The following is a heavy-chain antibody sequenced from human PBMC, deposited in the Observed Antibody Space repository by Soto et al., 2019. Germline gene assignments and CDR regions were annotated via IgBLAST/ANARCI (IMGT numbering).Heavy chain of an antibody. CDR2: SGPSDSYT. CDR3: ARHDGSSGYYFRYYFDY. CDR1: GYSFTSYW. V-gene: IGHV5-10-1*01. D-gene: IGHD3-22*01. Sequence: GESLKISCKGSGYSFTSYWISWVRQMPGKGLEWMGRSGPSDSYTNYSPSFQGHVTISADKSISTAYLQWSSLKASDTAMYYCARHDGSSGYYFRYYFDYWGQGTLVTVSS. J-gene: IGHJ4*02.